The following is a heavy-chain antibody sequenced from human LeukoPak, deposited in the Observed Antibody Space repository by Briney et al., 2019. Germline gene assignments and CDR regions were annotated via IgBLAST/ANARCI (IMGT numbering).Heavy chain of an antibody. D-gene: IGHD2-15*01. CDR2: IKSNPDGGTT. CDR1: GLTSRNAW. CDR3: TTGGPHISGHPLDY. J-gene: IGHJ4*02. Sequence: GGSLRLSCVASGLTSRNAWMTWVRQAPGKGLEWVGRIKSNPDGGTTDFAASVKGRFFISRDDSKSTLSLQMNSLKIEDTAVYYCTTGGPHISGHPLDYWGQGIPVTVSS. V-gene: IGHV3-15*05.